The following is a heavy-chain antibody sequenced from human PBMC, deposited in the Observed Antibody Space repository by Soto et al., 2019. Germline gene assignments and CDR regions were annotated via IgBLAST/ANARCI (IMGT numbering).Heavy chain of an antibody. CDR2: SDYNGIT. V-gene: IGHV4-31*03. D-gene: IGHD2-2*01. CDR3: ASTFCITASGLWADY. CDR1: GGSISSGGYY. J-gene: IGHJ4*02. Sequence: QVQLQESGPGLVKPSQTLSLTCTVSGGSISSGGYYWSWIRQHPVKGLEWIGYSDYNGITSYNPSLKSRVSISLDTSKNQFSLKLSSVTAADTAIYYCASTFCITASGLWADYWGQGTLVTVSS.